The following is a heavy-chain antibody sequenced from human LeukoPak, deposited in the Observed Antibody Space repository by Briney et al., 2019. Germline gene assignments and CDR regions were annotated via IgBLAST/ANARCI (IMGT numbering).Heavy chain of an antibody. CDR1: VFTFSSYS. Sequence: GGSLRLSCTASVFTFSSYSMNWARQAPGERLEWVSSISSSSSYIYYADSVKGRFTLSRDRPKNSLYLQMNSLRAENRAVYYCARTHFSDDAFDIWGQGTMVTVSS. V-gene: IGHV3-21*01. J-gene: IGHJ3*02. CDR3: ARTHFSDDAFDI. CDR2: ISSSSSYI. D-gene: IGHD6-25*01.